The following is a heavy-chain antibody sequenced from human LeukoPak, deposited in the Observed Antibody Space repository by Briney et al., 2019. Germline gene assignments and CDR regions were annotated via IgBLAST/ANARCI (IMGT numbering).Heavy chain of an antibody. CDR3: ARDMRSSSSARYFDY. CDR2: ISSSGGTI. Sequence: GGSLRLSCAASGFTFSSYEMNWVRQAPGKGLEWVSYISSSGGTINYADSVKGRFTISRDNAKNSLYLQMNSLRAEDTAVYYCARDMRSSSSARYFDYWGQGTLVTVSS. D-gene: IGHD6-6*01. CDR1: GFTFSSYE. V-gene: IGHV3-48*03. J-gene: IGHJ4*02.